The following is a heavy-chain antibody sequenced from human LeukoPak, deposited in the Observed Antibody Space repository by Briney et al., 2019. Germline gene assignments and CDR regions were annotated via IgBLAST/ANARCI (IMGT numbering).Heavy chain of an antibody. Sequence: GGSLGLSCSASGFTFSYFAMHWVRQAAGKGRGFVSGISSNGGSTYYADSLKGRFTVSRDNSKNTLYLQMSSLRAEDTAIYYCAKRPTYDSLPYYFYYWGQGTLGTVSS. CDR2: ISSNGGST. CDR1: GFTFSYFA. CDR3: AKRPTYDSLPYYFYY. J-gene: IGHJ4*02. V-gene: IGHV3-64D*09. D-gene: IGHD3-22*01.